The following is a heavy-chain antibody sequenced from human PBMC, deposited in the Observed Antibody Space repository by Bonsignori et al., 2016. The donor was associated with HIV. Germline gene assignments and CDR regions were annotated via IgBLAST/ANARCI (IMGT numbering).Heavy chain of an antibody. Sequence: GESLKISCAASGFTFSSYGMHWVRQAPGKGLEWVSYISSSGSTIYYADSVKGRFTISRDNARNSLYLQMNSLRAEDTAVYYCARDSLTDYWGQGTLVTVSS. CDR1: GFTFSSYG. CDR3: ARDSLTDY. J-gene: IGHJ4*02. CDR2: ISSSGSTI. D-gene: IGHD4/OR15-4a*01. V-gene: IGHV3-48*04.